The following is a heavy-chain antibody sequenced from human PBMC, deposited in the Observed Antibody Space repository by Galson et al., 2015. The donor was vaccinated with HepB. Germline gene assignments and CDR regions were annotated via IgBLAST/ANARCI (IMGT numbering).Heavy chain of an antibody. CDR2: ISGSGGST. V-gene: IGHV3-23*01. D-gene: IGHD4-11*01. CDR1: GFTFSSYS. CDR3: ASLDTHDYSNHRYFDY. Sequence: SLRLSCAASGFTFSSYSMNWVRQAPGKGLEWVSAISGSGGSTYYADSVKGRFTISRDNSKNTLYRQMNSLRAEDTAVYYCASLDTHDYSNHRYFDYWGQGTLVTVSS. J-gene: IGHJ4*02.